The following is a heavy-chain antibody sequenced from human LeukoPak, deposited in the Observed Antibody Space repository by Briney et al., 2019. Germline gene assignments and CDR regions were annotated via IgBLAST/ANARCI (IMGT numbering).Heavy chain of an antibody. V-gene: IGHV4-34*01. D-gene: IGHD2-21*01. CDR3: ARGRFQIYGMDV. CDR2: INHSGST. CDR1: GFTFSSYA. J-gene: IGHJ6*02. Sequence: GSLRLSCAASGFTFSSYAMSWIRQPPGKGLEWIGEINHSGSTNYNPSLKSRVTISVDTSKNQFSLKLSSVTAADTAVYYCARGRFQIYGMDVWGQGTTVTVSS.